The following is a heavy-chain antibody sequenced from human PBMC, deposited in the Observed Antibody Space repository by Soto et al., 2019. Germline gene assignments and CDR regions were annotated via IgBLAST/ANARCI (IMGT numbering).Heavy chain of an antibody. CDR3: ARDPGYSYGYN. CDR1: GGTFSTYT. Sequence: SVKVSCKASGGTFSTYTISWVRQAPGQGLEWMGRIIPILNSVNYAQKFQGRVTITRDTSASTAYMELSSLRSEDTAVYYCARDPGYSYGYNWG. V-gene: IGHV1-69*08. CDR2: IIPILNSV. D-gene: IGHD5-18*01. J-gene: IGHJ1*01.